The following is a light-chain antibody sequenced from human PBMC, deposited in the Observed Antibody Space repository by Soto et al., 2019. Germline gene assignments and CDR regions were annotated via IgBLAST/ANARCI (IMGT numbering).Light chain of an antibody. CDR3: SSYTSSSTVV. V-gene: IGLV2-14*01. CDR1: NSDVGGYNY. J-gene: IGLJ2*01. CDR2: EVT. Sequence: QSVLTQPASVSGSPGQSITISCTGTNSDVGGYNYVSWYQHHPGKAPKLMIYEVTNRPSGVSNRFSGSKSGNTASLTISGLQAEYEADYYCSSYTSSSTVVFGGGTKVTVL.